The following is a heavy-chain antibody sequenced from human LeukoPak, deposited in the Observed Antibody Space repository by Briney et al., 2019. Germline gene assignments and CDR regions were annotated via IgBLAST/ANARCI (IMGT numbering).Heavy chain of an antibody. Sequence: GGSLRLSCAATGFAFSSYEMNWVRQAPGKGLEWVSYISSSGSTIYYADSVKGRFTISRDNAKNSLSLQMNSLRAEDTAVYYCARIRVGYSYGFKWDAFDIWGQGTMVTVSS. V-gene: IGHV3-48*03. J-gene: IGHJ3*02. CDR1: GFAFSSYE. D-gene: IGHD5-18*01. CDR2: ISSSGSTI. CDR3: ARIRVGYSYGFKWDAFDI.